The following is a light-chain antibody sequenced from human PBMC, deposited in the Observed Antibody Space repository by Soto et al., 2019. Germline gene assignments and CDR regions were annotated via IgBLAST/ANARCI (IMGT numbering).Light chain of an antibody. CDR3: QQYNSYS. CDR1: QSVSSGY. Sequence: ELVLTQSPGTLSLSPCDGATLSCRASQSVSSGYLAWYQQKPGQAPRLLIYGASRRATGIPDRFSGSGSGTDFTLTISGLQPDDFATYYCQQYNSYSFGQGTKVDIK. CDR2: GAS. V-gene: IGKV3-20*01. J-gene: IGKJ1*01.